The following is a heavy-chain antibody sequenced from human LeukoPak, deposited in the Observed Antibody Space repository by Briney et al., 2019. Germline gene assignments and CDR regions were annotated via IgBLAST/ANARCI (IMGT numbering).Heavy chain of an antibody. V-gene: IGHV3-30*03. D-gene: IGHD3-10*01. CDR3: ARDRALRGFDY. J-gene: IGHJ4*02. Sequence: GRSLRLSCVASGFTFSSYGMHWVRQAPGKGLEWLAGISHDGSDKYYADSVKGRFTISRDNSKNTLYLQMNSLRAEDTAVYYCARDRALRGFDYWGQGTLVTVSS. CDR2: ISHDGSDK. CDR1: GFTFSSYG.